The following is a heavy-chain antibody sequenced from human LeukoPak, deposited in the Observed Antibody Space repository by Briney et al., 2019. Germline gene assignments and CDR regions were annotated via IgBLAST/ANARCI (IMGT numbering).Heavy chain of an antibody. CDR2: INSDGSST. CDR1: GFSFTSYW. CDR3: ARESAIVLVPFDS. V-gene: IGHV3-74*01. D-gene: IGHD2/OR15-2a*01. Sequence: GGSLRLSCAASGFSFTSYWMHWVRQAPGKGLVWVSRINSDGSSTTYADSVKGRLTISRDNAKNTLYLQMNTLRGEDTAVYYCARESAIVLVPFDSWGQGTLVTVSS. J-gene: IGHJ4*02.